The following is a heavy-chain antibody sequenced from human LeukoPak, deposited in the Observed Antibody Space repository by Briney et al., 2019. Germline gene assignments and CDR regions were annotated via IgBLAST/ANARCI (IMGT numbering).Heavy chain of an antibody. J-gene: IGHJ4*02. V-gene: IGHV3-48*03. CDR1: GFTFSSYE. Sequence: GGSLRLSCAASGFTFSSYEMNWVRQAPGMGLEWVSYISSSGSTIYYADSVKGRFTISRDNAKNTLYLQMNSLRAEDTAVYYCARGADTGYSSDYWGQGTLVTVSS. CDR2: ISSSGSTI. CDR3: ARGADTGYSSDY. D-gene: IGHD3-9*01.